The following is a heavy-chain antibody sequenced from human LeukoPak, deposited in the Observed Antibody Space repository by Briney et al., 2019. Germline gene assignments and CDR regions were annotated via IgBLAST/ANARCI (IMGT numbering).Heavy chain of an antibody. CDR3: AKDSLYGSGSLDY. D-gene: IGHD3-10*01. CDR2: ISGSDGST. Sequence: GGSLRLSCAASGFTFSNYAMSWVRQAPGKGLEWVSAISGSDGSTYYADSVKGRFTISRDNSKNTLYLQMNSLRAEDTALYYCAKDSLYGSGSLDYWGQGTLVTVSS. J-gene: IGHJ4*02. CDR1: GFTFSNYA. V-gene: IGHV3-23*01.